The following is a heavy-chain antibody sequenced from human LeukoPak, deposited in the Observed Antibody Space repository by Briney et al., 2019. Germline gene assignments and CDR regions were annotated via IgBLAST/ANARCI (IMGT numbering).Heavy chain of an antibody. D-gene: IGHD4-23*01. CDR2: IYTSGST. J-gene: IGHJ4*02. CDR1: GGSISSGSYY. CDR3: ARAVGTSRNFFDY. Sequence: PPQTLSLTCTVSGGSISSGSYYWSWIRQPAGKGLEWIGRIYTSGSTNYNPSLKSRVTISVDTSKNQFSLKLSSVTAADTAVYYCARAVGTSRNFFDYWGQGTLVTVSS. V-gene: IGHV4-61*02.